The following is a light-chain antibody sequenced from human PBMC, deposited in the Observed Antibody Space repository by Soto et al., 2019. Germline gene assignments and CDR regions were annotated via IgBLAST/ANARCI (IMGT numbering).Light chain of an antibody. J-gene: IGKJ5*01. V-gene: IGKV3-20*01. CDR3: QQSSRSPVT. Sequence: IVLTQSPGTLALSPGERXTLSCRASQSVSSSFLAWYQQKPGQVPRLLMSAASSRATGIPDRFSGSGSGTDFTLTISRLEPEDFAVYYCQQSSRSPVTFGQGTRLEIK. CDR2: AAS. CDR1: QSVSSSF.